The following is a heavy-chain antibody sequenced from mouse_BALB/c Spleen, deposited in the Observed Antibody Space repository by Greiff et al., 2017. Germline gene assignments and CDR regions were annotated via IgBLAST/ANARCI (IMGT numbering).Heavy chain of an antibody. Sequence: EVQLQQSGTVLARPGASVKMSCKASGYSFTSYWMHWVKQRPGQGLEWIGAIYPGNSDTSYNQKFKGKAKLTAVTSASTAYMELSSLTNEDSAVYYCTRKSTMITTGAMDYWGQGTSVTVSS. CDR3: TRKSTMITTGAMDY. CDR1: GYSFTSYW. CDR2: IYPGNSDT. D-gene: IGHD2-4*01. V-gene: IGHV1-5*01. J-gene: IGHJ4*01.